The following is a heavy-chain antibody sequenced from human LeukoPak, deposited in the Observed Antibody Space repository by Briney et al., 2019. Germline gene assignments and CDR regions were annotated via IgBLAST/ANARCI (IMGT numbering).Heavy chain of an antibody. CDR2: ITGGSTTK. Sequence: PGGPLRLSCAASGFTFSYHEMIWVRQAPGKGLEWVSYITGGSTTKNYADSVKGRFTISRDNAKNSLYLQMNSLRAEDTAIYYCARDGDIAVATAPYYFDYWGQGILVTVSS. CDR3: ARDGDIAVATAPYYFDY. CDR1: GFTFSYHE. V-gene: IGHV3-48*03. J-gene: IGHJ4*02. D-gene: IGHD6-19*01.